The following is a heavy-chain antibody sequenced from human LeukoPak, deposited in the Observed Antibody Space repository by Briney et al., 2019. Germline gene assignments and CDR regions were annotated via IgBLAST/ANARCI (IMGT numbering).Heavy chain of an antibody. J-gene: IGHJ4*02. Sequence: GGSLRLSCAASGFTFSSYSMNWVRQAPGKGLEWVSSISSSSSYIYYADLVKGRFTISRDNAKNSLYLQMNSLRAEDTAVYYCARGVLGEYYYDSSGYPDRFDYWGQGTLVTVSS. D-gene: IGHD3-22*01. CDR2: ISSSSSYI. CDR3: ARGVLGEYYYDSSGYPDRFDY. V-gene: IGHV3-21*01. CDR1: GFTFSSYS.